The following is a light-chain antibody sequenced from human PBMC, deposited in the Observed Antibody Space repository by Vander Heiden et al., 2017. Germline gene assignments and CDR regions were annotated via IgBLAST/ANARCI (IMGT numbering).Light chain of an antibody. Sequence: DIQMTQSPSSLSASVGDRVTITCRASQSISSYVNWYQQRPGKAPKVLIYGASRLQSGVPSRFSGSGFGTGFSLTITSLQPEDFATYYCQQSYSTPSYTFGQGTKLEIK. CDR1: QSISSY. CDR2: GAS. J-gene: IGKJ2*01. CDR3: QQSYSTPSYT. V-gene: IGKV1-39*01.